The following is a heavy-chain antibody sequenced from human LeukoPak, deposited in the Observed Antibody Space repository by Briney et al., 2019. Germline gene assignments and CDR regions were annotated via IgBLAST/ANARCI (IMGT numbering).Heavy chain of an antibody. J-gene: IGHJ4*02. Sequence: PGRSLRLSCAASGFTFSSYAMSWVRHAPGKGLAWVSLIRGSGDRTYYADSVKGRFAISRDNSKDTVYLQMKSLRAEDTALYYCARPSVAGHYGGFGYWGQGTLVTVSS. V-gene: IGHV3-23*01. CDR2: IRGSGDRT. CDR1: GFTFSSYA. CDR3: ARPSVAGHYGGFGY. D-gene: IGHD6-19*01.